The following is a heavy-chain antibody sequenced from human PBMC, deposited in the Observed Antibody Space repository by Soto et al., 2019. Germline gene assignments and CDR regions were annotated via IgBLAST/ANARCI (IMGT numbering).Heavy chain of an antibody. CDR2: INAGNGNT. V-gene: IGHV1-3*05. CDR3: ARDPSYYGMDV. J-gene: IGHJ6*02. CDR1: GYTFTSYA. Sequence: QVQLVQSGAEEKKPGASVKVSCRASGYTFTSYAMHWVRQAPGQRLEWMGWINAGNGNTKYSQKFQGRVTITRDTSASTAYMELSSLRSEDTAVYYCARDPSYYGMDVWGQGTTVTVSS.